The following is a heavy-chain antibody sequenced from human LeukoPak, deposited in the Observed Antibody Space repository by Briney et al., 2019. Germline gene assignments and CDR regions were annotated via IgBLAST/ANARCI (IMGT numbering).Heavy chain of an antibody. CDR2: INPSGGST. CDR3: ARDWGGYSGYDPLWYFDL. V-gene: IGHV1-46*01. CDR1: GYTFTSYY. D-gene: IGHD5-12*01. Sequence: ASAKVSCKASGYTFTSYYMHWVRQAPGQGLEWMGIINPSGGSTSYAQKFQGRVTMTRDTSTSTVYMELSSLRSEDTAVYYCARDWGGYSGYDPLWYFDLWGRGTLVTVSS. J-gene: IGHJ2*01.